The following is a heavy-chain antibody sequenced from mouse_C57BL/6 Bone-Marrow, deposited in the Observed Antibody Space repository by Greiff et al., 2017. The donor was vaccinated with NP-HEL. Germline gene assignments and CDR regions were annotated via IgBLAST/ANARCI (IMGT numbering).Heavy chain of an antibody. CDR1: GYTFTSYW. Sequence: VQLQQPGAELVKPGASVKMSCKASGYTFTSYWITWVKQRPGQGLEWIGDIYPGSGSTNYNEKFKSKATLTVDTSSSTAYMQLSSLTSEDSAVYYCARFHYYGSSSIAYWGQGTLVTVSA. J-gene: IGHJ3*01. D-gene: IGHD1-1*01. CDR3: ARFHYYGSSSIAY. CDR2: IYPGSGST. V-gene: IGHV1-55*01.